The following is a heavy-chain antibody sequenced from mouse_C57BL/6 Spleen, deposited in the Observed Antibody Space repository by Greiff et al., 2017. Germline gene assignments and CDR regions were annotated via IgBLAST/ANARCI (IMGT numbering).Heavy chain of an antibody. D-gene: IGHD1-1*01. CDR3: ARKDYYGSSYYAMDY. Sequence: LQESGAELVRPGTSVKVSCKASGYAFTNYLIEWVKQRPGQGLEWIGVINPGSGGTNYNEKFKGKATLTADKSSSTAYMQLSSLTSEDAAVYFCARKDYYGSSYYAMDYWGQGTSVTVSS. CDR2: INPGSGGT. V-gene: IGHV1-54*01. CDR1: GYAFTNYL. J-gene: IGHJ4*01.